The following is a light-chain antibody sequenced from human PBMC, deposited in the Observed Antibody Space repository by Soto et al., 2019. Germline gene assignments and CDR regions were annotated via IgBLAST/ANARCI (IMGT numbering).Light chain of an antibody. CDR1: SSDVGGYNY. CDR3: SSFAGSHVA. V-gene: IGLV2-8*01. J-gene: IGLJ2*01. CDR2: DVS. Sequence: QSVLTQPPSASGSPGQSVAISCTGTSSDVGGYNYVSWYQQHPGKAPKLMIYDVSDRPSGVPDRFSGSKSDNTASLTISGLQAEDEAVYYCSSFAGSHVAFGGGTKLTVL.